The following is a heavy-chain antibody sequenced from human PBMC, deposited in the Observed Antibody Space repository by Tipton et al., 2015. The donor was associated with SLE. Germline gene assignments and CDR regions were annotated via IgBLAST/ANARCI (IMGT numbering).Heavy chain of an antibody. D-gene: IGHD3-22*01. V-gene: IGHV4-39*07. CDR1: GGSISSSSSYY. J-gene: IGHJ4*02. Sequence: GLVKPSETLSLTCAVYGGSISSSSSYYWAWIRQPPGKGVEWVGEIYHRGSTNYNPSLKSRVTISVDTSKNQFSLKLSSVTAADTAVYYCAREFTMIQDWGQGTLVTVSS. CDR3: AREFTMIQD. CDR2: IYHRGST.